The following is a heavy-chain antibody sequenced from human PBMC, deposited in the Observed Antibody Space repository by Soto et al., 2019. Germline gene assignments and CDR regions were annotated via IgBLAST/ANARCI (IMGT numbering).Heavy chain of an antibody. CDR2: ISYDGSNK. V-gene: IGHV3-30-3*01. CDR1: GFTFSSYA. CDR3: ARDAGYDFWSGAADYYYYGMDV. D-gene: IGHD3-3*01. Sequence: QVQLVESGGGVVQPGRSLRLSCAASGFTFSSYAMHWVRQAPGKGLEWVAVISYDGSNKYYADSVKGRFTISRDNSKNTLYLQMTSLRAEDTAVYYCARDAGYDFWSGAADYYYYGMDVWGQGTTVTVSS. J-gene: IGHJ6*02.